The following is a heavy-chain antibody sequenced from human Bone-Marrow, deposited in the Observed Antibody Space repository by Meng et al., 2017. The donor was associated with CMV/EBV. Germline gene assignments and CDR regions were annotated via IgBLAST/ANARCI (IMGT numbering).Heavy chain of an antibody. CDR2: ISYDGSNK. Sequence: GESLKISCAASGFTFSSYAMHWVRQAPGKGLEWVAVISYDGSNKYYADSVKGRFTISRDNSKNTLYLQMNSLRAEDTAVYYCARDQINSYYDILTGYSLDYWGPGTLVTVSS. J-gene: IGHJ4*02. CDR1: GFTFSSYA. CDR3: ARDQINSYYDILTGYSLDY. V-gene: IGHV3-30-3*01. D-gene: IGHD3-9*01.